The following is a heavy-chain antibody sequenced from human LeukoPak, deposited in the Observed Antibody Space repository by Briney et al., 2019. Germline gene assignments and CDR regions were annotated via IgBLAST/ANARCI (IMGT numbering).Heavy chain of an antibody. CDR3: ITTTSFYGAKGY. CDR1: GFTFTNAW. Sequence: GGSLRLSCAASGFTFTNAWMSWVRRAPGKGLEWVGRIKAKADLGTIDYAAPVKGRFTISREDSKDTLYLQLNSLKTEDTGVYYCITTTSFYGAKGYWGRGTLVTVSS. V-gene: IGHV3-15*01. D-gene: IGHD4-17*01. CDR2: IKAKADLGTI. J-gene: IGHJ4*02.